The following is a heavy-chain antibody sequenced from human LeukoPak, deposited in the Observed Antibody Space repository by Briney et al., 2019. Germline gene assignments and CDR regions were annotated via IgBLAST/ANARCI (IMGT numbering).Heavy chain of an antibody. CDR1: GYSFTRYY. Sequence: ASAKVSCKASGYSFTRYYIHWVRQDPGQGLEWMGIIKPSGGSTTYAQEFQGRVAMTRDTSTSTVYMQLSSQSSEYTAVYYCAREKGAACAFDYWGQGTLVTVSS. V-gene: IGHV1-46*03. J-gene: IGHJ4*02. CDR3: AREKGAACAFDY. CDR2: IKPSGGST. D-gene: IGHD6-13*01.